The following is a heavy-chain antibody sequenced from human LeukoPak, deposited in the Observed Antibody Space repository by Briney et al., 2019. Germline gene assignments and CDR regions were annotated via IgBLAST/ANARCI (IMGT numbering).Heavy chain of an antibody. V-gene: IGHV1-18*01. CDR2: ISVYNSNT. J-gene: IGHJ3*02. Sequence: ASVKVSCKASGYTFTSYGISWVRQAPGQGLEWMGWISVYNSNTNYAQKLQGRVTMTTDTSTSTAYMELRSLRSDDTAVYYCARRYCSGGSCYSGYAFDIWGQGTMVTVSS. CDR3: ARRYCSGGSCYSGYAFDI. CDR1: GYTFTSYG. D-gene: IGHD2-15*01.